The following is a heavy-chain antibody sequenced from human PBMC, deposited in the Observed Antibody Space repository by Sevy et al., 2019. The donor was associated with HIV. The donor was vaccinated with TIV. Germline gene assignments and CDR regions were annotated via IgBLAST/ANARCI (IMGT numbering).Heavy chain of an antibody. J-gene: IGHJ4*02. Sequence: ASVKVSCKASGYTFTDYWIHWVRQAPGQGLEYMGWMNANRGDASYGQKFQGRVTMTRDTSISTAYMEVTSLTSDDTAVYYCARDQTFRDFWSGYYIYWGQGTLVTVSS. CDR2: MNANRGDA. D-gene: IGHD3-3*01. CDR1: GYTFTDYW. CDR3: ARDQTFRDFWSGYYIY. V-gene: IGHV1-2*02.